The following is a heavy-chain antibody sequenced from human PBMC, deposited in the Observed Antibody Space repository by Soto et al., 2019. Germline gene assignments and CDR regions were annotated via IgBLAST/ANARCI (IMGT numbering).Heavy chain of an antibody. J-gene: IGHJ5*02. CDR3: ARSRGYYYGSGSYSRT. V-gene: IGHV3-9*01. CDR1: GFTFDDHA. CDR2: LNWDSGSI. Sequence: GGSLRLSCAASGFTFDDHAMHWVRQAPGKGLEWVSGLNWDSGSISYADSVKGRFTISRDNAKNSLYLQMNSLRAEDTAVYYCARSRGYYYGSGSYSRTWGQGTLVTVSS. D-gene: IGHD3-10*01.